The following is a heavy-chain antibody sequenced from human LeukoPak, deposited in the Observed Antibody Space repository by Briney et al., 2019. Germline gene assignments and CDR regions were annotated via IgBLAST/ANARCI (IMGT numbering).Heavy chain of an antibody. CDR3: ARANYGDYVEYNY. Sequence: GGSLRLSCATSGFTFTPFWMHWVRQAPGKGLEGVANIKQDGSEKYYVDSVKGRFTISRDNAKNSLYLQMNSLRAEDTAVYYCARANYGDYVEYNYWGQGTLVTVSS. J-gene: IGHJ4*02. V-gene: IGHV3-7*01. CDR1: GFTFTPFW. D-gene: IGHD4-17*01. CDR2: IKQDGSEK.